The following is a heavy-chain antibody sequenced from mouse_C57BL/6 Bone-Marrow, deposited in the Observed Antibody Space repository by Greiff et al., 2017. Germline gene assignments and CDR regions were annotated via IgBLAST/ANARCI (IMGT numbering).Heavy chain of an antibody. J-gene: IGHJ2*01. V-gene: IGHV1-42*01. CDR1: GYSFTGYY. CDR3: ARDNFDY. CDR2: INPSTGGT. Sequence: EVHLVASGPELVKPGASVKISCKASGYSFTGYYMNWVKQSPEKSLAWLGEINPSTGGTTYNQKFTAKATLTVDKSSSTAYMQLKSLTSEDSAVYYCARDNFDYWGQGTTLTVSS.